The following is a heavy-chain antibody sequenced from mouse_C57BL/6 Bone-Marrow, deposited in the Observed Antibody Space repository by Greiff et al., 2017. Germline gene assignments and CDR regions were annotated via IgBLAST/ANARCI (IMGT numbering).Heavy chain of an antibody. Sequence: QVQLKQPGAELVMPGASVKLSCKASGYTFTSYWMHWVKQRPGQGLEWIGEIDPSDSYPNYNQKFKGKSTLTVDKSSSTAYMQLSSLTSEDSAVYYCARGAHGAYWGQGTLVTVSA. CDR1: GYTFTSYW. J-gene: IGHJ3*01. CDR3: ARGAHGAY. D-gene: IGHD1-3*01. V-gene: IGHV1-69*01. CDR2: IDPSDSYP.